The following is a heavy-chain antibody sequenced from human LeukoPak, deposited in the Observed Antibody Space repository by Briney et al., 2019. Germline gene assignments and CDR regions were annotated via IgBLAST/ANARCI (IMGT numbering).Heavy chain of an antibody. D-gene: IGHD5-12*01. CDR3: ARERRGSYYYYYMDV. Sequence: SETLSLTCTVSGGSISSSSYYWGWIRQPPGKGLEWIGSIYYSGSTYYNLSLKSRVTISVDTSKNQFSLKLSSVTAADTAVYYCARERRGSYYYYYMDVWGKGTTVTVSS. CDR1: GGSISSSSYY. V-gene: IGHV4-39*07. CDR2: IYYSGST. J-gene: IGHJ6*03.